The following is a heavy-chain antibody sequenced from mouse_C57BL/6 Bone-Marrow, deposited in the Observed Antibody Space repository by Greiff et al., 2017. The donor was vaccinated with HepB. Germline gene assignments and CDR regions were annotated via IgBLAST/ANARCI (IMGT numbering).Heavy chain of an antibody. CDR3: SSTIVTGYYFDY. CDR2: IDPENGDT. CDR1: GFNIKDDY. D-gene: IGHD2-5*01. V-gene: IGHV14-4*01. Sequence: EVQLQQSGAELVRPGASVKLSCTASGFNIKDDYMHWVKQRPEQGLEWIGWIDPENGDTEYASKFQGKATITADTSSNTAYLQLSSLTSEDTAVYYCSSTIVTGYYFDYWGQGTTLTVSS. J-gene: IGHJ2*01.